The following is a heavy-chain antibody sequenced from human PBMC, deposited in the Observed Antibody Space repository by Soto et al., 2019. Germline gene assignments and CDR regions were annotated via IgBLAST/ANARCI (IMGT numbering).Heavy chain of an antibody. V-gene: IGHV3-21*01. CDR3: AREKGVTNDY. CDR2: ISSSSSYI. J-gene: IGHJ4*02. Sequence: EVQLVESGGGLVKPGGSLRLSCAASGFTFSSYSMNWVRQAPGKGLEWVSSISSSSSYIYYADSVKGRFTMSRDNAKNSLYLQMNSLRAEDTAVYYCAREKGVTNDYWGQGTLVTVSS. CDR1: GFTFSSYS. D-gene: IGHD4-4*01.